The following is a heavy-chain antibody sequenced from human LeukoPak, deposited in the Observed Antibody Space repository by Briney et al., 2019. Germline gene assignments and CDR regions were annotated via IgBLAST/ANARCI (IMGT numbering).Heavy chain of an antibody. V-gene: IGHV4-61*08. CDR2: IYNAGNT. Sequence: SETLSLTCTVSGGTVSSGGNYWTWIRQPPGKGLEWIGYIYNAGNTKYNPSLKSRVTISAETSKNQFSLNLSTVTAADTAVYYCARRYCSSTSCTLDYWGQGTLVTVSS. D-gene: IGHD2-2*01. CDR3: ARRYCSSTSCTLDY. J-gene: IGHJ4*02. CDR1: GGTVSSGGNY.